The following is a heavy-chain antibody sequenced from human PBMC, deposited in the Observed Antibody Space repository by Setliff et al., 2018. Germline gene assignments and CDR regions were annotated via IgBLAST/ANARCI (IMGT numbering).Heavy chain of an antibody. D-gene: IGHD2-2*02. Sequence: GGSLRLSCVASGFIFSSYGMHWVRQAPGKGLEWVAYIQYDGRNKCYADSVKGRLTISRDNSENTLYLQMSSLRAEDTAVYFCGTRDCRTTGCYNGYIESWGQGTLVTVSS. V-gene: IGHV3-30*02. J-gene: IGHJ4*02. CDR3: GTRDCRTTGCYNGYIES. CDR2: IQYDGRNK. CDR1: GFIFSSYG.